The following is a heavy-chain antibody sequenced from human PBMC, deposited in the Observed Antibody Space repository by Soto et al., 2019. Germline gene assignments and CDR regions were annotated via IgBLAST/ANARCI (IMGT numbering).Heavy chain of an antibody. D-gene: IGHD3-10*01. V-gene: IGHV1-8*01. CDR2: MNPNSGNT. CDR1: GYTFTSYD. CDR3: ARGLRVRGVIEQPNGY. J-gene: IGHJ4*02. Sequence: QVQLVQSGAEVKKPGASVKVSCKASGYTFTSYDINWVRQATGQGLEWMGWMNPNSGNTGYAQKFQGRVTMTRNTSISTAYMELSSLRSEDTAVYYCARGLRVRGVIEQPNGYWGQGTLVTVSS.